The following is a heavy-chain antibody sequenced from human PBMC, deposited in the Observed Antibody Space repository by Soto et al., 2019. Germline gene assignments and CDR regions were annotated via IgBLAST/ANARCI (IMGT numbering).Heavy chain of an antibody. CDR1: GFTFTSSA. V-gene: IGHV1-58*02. CDR2: IVVGSGNT. D-gene: IGHD6-13*01. J-gene: IGHJ4*02. CDR3: AAAQGFRYSSSWYVR. Sequence: QLQLVQSGPEVKKPGTSVKVSCKASGFTFTSSAMQWVRQARGQRLEWIGWIVVGSGNTNYAQKFQERVTITRDMSTSTAYMELSSLRSEDTAVYYCAAAQGFRYSSSWYVRWGQGTLVTVSS.